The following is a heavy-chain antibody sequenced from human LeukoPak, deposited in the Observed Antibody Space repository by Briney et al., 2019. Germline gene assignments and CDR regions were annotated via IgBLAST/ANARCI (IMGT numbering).Heavy chain of an antibody. Sequence: GGSLRLSCAASGFSFRSHGMNWVRQAPGKGLEWVAFIRYDGSNKYYADSVKGRFTISRDNSKNTLYLQMNSLRAEDTAVYYCAKGVGYYDSSGYYYWGQGTLVTVSS. V-gene: IGHV3-30*02. CDR1: GFSFRSHG. CDR2: IRYDGSNK. J-gene: IGHJ4*02. D-gene: IGHD3-22*01. CDR3: AKGVGYYDSSGYYY.